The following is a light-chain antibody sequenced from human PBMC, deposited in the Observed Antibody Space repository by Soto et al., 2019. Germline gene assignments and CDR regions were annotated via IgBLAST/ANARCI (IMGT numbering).Light chain of an antibody. V-gene: IGKV2-28*01. CDR3: TQAIQTPGT. Sequence: EMVMTQSPLSLPVTPGEPASISCRSSQSLLHSNGYNYVDWYLQKPGQAPQLLIYLGSNRASGVPDRFSGSGSGTDFTLKISRVEAEDVGVYYCTQAIQTPGTFARRTTVDLK. J-gene: IGKJ4*01. CDR1: QSLLHSNGYNY. CDR2: LGS.